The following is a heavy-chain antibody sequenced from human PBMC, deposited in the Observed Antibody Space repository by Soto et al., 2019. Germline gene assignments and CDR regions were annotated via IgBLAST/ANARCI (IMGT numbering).Heavy chain of an antibody. V-gene: IGHV3-64*01. J-gene: IGHJ6*03. Sequence: EVQLAESGGGLAQPGGSLRLSCAASGFTLSGYAMDWVRQAPGKGLEYVSGISSNGVGTYYANSVQGRFTISRDNSKNTVYLQMGSLRTEDMAVYYCARRARPDFYYMDGWGKGTTVTVS. CDR1: GFTLSGYA. D-gene: IGHD6-6*01. CDR3: ARRARPDFYYMDG. CDR2: ISSNGVGT.